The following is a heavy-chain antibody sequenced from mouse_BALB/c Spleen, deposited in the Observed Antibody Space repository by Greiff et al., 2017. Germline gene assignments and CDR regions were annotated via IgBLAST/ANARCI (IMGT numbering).Heavy chain of an antibody. CDR1: GYTFTSYW. Sequence: VQLQQPGAELVRPGASVKLSCKASGYTFTSYWINWVKQRPGQGLEWIGNIYPSDSYTNYNQKFKDKATLTVDKSSSTAYMQLSSPTSEDSAVYYCTRLVDYWGQGTTLTVSS. V-gene: IGHV1-69*02. CDR2: IYPSDSYT. J-gene: IGHJ2*01. CDR3: TRLVDY.